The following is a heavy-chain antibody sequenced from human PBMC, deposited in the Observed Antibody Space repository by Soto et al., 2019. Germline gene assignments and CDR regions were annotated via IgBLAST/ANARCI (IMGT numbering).Heavy chain of an antibody. CDR3: ARDRHRYSSGWYYAFDI. V-gene: IGHV6-1*01. CDR1: GDSISSNSAA. Sequence: SQTLSLTCAISGDSISSNSAAWNWIRQSPSRGLEWLGRTYYRSKWYNDYAVSVKSRITINPDTSKNQFSLQLNSVTPEDTAVYYCARDRHRYSSGWYYAFDIWGQGTMVTVSS. CDR2: TYYRSKWYN. D-gene: IGHD6-19*01. J-gene: IGHJ3*02.